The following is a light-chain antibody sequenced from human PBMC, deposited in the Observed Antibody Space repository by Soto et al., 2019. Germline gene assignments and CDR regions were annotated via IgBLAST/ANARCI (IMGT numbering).Light chain of an antibody. Sequence: SYELTQPPSVSVAPEKTATITCGGNNIGNKRVHWYRQKPGQAPVLLISYDSDRPSGIPERFSGSNSEKTATLTISRVEAGDDADYYCQVWDIMTDNYVFGSGTKLTVL. CDR1: NIGNKR. J-gene: IGLJ1*01. CDR3: QVWDIMTDNYV. CDR2: YDS. V-gene: IGLV3-21*04.